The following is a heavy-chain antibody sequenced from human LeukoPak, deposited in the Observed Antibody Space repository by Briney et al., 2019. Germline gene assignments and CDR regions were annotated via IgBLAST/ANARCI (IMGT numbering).Heavy chain of an antibody. V-gene: IGHV1-69*01. Sequence: GSSVKVSCKASRGTFSSYAISWVLQAPGQGLEWMGGIIPIFDTANYAQKFQGRVTITADESTSTAYMELSSLRSEDTAVYYCARYFWPSMVFDYWGQGTLVTVSS. CDR2: IIPIFDTA. D-gene: IGHD3-16*01. CDR3: ARYFWPSMVFDY. J-gene: IGHJ4*02. CDR1: RGTFSSYA.